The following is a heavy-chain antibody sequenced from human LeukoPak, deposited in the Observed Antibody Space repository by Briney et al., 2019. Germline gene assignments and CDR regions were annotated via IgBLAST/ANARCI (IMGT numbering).Heavy chain of an antibody. CDR3: ARGRYCSGGSCYWFDH. CDR1: GYTFTNYG. J-gene: IGHJ5*02. CDR2: IIPIFGTA. D-gene: IGHD2-15*01. V-gene: IGHV1-69*13. Sequence: SVTVSCKASGYTFTNYGISWVRQAPGQGHEWMGGIIPIFGTANYAQKFQGKVTITADASPSTAYMELSSLRSEDTAVSYCARGRYCSGGSCYWFDHWGQGTLVTVSS.